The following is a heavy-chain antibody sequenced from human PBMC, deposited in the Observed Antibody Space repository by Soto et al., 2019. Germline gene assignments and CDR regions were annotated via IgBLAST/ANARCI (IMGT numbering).Heavy chain of an antibody. CDR2: ISSSGSTI. CDR3: ARAKAGIVVVVAATGWFDP. CDR1: GFTFSDYY. V-gene: IGHV3-11*01. Sequence: QVQLVESGGGLVKPGGSLRLSCAASGFTFSDYYMSWIRQAPGKGLEWVSYISSSGSTIYYADSVKGRFTISKDNAKNSLYLQMNSLRAEDTAVYYCARAKAGIVVVVAATGWFDPWGQGTLVTVSS. D-gene: IGHD2-15*01. J-gene: IGHJ5*02.